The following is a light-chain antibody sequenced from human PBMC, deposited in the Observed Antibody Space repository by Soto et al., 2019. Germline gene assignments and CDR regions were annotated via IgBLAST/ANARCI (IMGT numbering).Light chain of an antibody. CDR3: QQYDSSPLT. CDR2: GAS. V-gene: IGKV3-20*01. Sequence: EIVLTQSPGTLSLSPGERATLSCRASQSISNNYLAWYQQKPGQAPRLLIYGASSRATGIPDRFTGSGSGTDFTLTIGRLEPEDFEVFYCQQYDSSPLTLGGGTKVDIK. CDR1: QSISNNY. J-gene: IGKJ4*01.